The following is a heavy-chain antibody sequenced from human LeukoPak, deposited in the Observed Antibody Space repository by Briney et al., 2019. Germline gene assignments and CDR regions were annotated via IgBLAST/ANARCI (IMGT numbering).Heavy chain of an antibody. D-gene: IGHD5-18*01. CDR3: ARDLRAGSYGFD. Sequence: GGSLRLSCAASGFTFSSYAMTWVRQAPGKGLEWVANIKQDGSEKYYVDSVKGRFTISRDNAKNSVYLQMNSLRAEDTAIYYCARDLRAGSYGFDWGQGTLVTVSS. CDR2: IKQDGSEK. J-gene: IGHJ4*02. V-gene: IGHV3-7*01. CDR1: GFTFSSYA.